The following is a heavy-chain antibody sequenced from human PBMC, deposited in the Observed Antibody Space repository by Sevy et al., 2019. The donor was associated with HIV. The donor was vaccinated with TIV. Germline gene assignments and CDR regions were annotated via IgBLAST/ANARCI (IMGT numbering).Heavy chain of an antibody. CDR3: ARAYCSGGRCYSLAY. CDR2: ISPHNGDT. V-gene: IGHV1-18*01. D-gene: IGHD2-15*01. Sequence: ASLKVSCKASGYLFTSYRITWVRQAPGKRLELVGWISPHNGDTNYAQRVQDRVTMITDTSTATAYMELRSLTSDDSAVYYCARAYCSGGRCYSLAYWGQGTLVTVSS. CDR1: GYLFTSYR. J-gene: IGHJ4*02.